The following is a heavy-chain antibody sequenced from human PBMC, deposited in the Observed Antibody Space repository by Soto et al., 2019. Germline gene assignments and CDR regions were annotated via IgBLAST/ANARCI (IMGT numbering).Heavy chain of an antibody. CDR2: ISGSGGST. CDR1: GFTFSSYA. D-gene: IGHD3-22*01. CDR3: AKVPHPNIPVSYDSSGYSAFDI. V-gene: IGHV3-23*01. Sequence: GGSLRLSCAASGFTFSSYAMSWVRQAPGKGLEWVSAISGSGGSTYYADSVKGRFTISRDNSKNTLYLQMNSLRAEDTAVYYCAKVPHPNIPVSYDSSGYSAFDIWGQGTMVTVSS. J-gene: IGHJ3*02.